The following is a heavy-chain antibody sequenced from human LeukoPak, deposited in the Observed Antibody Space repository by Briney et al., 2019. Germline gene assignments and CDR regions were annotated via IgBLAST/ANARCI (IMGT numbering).Heavy chain of an antibody. J-gene: IGHJ4*02. CDR3: ARAGRAGTTAFDY. V-gene: IGHV3-30*04. CDR1: GFTFSSYV. Sequence: GGSLRLSCAASGFTFSSYVMHWVRQAPGKGLEWVAIISYDGSNEYYADSVKGRFTISRDNAKNSLYLQMNSLRAEDTAVYYCARAGRAGTTAFDYWGQGTLVTVSS. D-gene: IGHD1-1*01. CDR2: ISYDGSNE.